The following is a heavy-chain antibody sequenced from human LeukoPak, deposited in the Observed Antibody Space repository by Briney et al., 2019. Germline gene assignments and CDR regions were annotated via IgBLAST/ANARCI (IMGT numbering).Heavy chain of an antibody. V-gene: IGHV1-8*01. D-gene: IGHD3-9*01. Sequence: PGASVKVSCKASGYTFTSYGINWVRQATGHGLEWVGWMNPNNGNTGYAQKFQGRVTMTKNTSISTAYMELSSLRSEDTAVYYCARGLYDILTGYYNEGWFDPWGQGTLVTVSS. CDR2: MNPNNGNT. CDR1: GYTFTSYG. J-gene: IGHJ5*02. CDR3: ARGLYDILTGYYNEGWFDP.